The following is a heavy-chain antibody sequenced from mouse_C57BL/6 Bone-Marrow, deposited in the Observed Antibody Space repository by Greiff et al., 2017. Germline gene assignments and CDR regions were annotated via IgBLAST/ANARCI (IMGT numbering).Heavy chain of an antibody. Sequence: QVQLQQSGAELVRPGASVTLSCKASGYTFTDYEMHWVKQTPVHGLEWIGAIDPETGGTAYNQKFKGKAILTADKSSSTAYMERRSLTSEDSAVYYCTGCYYGSSYVDYAMDYWGQGTSVTVSS. J-gene: IGHJ4*01. CDR1: GYTFTDYE. CDR2: IDPETGGT. D-gene: IGHD1-1*01. V-gene: IGHV1-15*01. CDR3: TGCYYGSSYVDYAMDY.